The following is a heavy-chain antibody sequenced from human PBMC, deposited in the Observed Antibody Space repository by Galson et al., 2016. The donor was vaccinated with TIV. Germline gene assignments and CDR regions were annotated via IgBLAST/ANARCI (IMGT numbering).Heavy chain of an antibody. V-gene: IGHV3-23*01. J-gene: IGHJ5*02. CDR3: AKDRQWIPSTLDP. Sequence: SLRLSCAASGFTFGSYAMNWVRQAPGKGLEWVSSIGGSGGSPYYADSVKGRFTISRDSSKNTVFLQMNSLRAEDTAIYYCAKDRQWIPSTLDPWGQGTLVTVSS. CDR2: IGGSGGSP. CDR1: GFTFGSYA. D-gene: IGHD5-18*01.